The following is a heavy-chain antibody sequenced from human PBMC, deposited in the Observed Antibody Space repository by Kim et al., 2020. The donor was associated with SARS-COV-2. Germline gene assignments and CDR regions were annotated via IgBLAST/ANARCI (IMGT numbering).Heavy chain of an antibody. CDR3: AKAYCTRTGCYNGYFQH. J-gene: IGHJ1*01. V-gene: IGHV3-11*06. D-gene: IGHD2-2*02. Sequence: SVRGRFTISGDNAKNSLFLQSNSLKAEDTAVYYCAKAYCTRTGCYNGYFQHWGQGTLVTVSS.